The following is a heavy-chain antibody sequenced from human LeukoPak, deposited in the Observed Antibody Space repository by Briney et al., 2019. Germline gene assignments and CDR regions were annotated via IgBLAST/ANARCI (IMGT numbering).Heavy chain of an antibody. CDR2: ISSSSSYI. CDR1: GFTFSSYS. J-gene: IGHJ4*02. Sequence: GGSLRLSCAASGFTFSSYSMNWVRQAPGKGLEWVSSISSSSSYIYYADSVKGRFTISRDNAKNSLYLQMNSLRAEDTAVYYCARVKEETYYDFWSGPRALGSFDYWGQGTLVTVSS. V-gene: IGHV3-21*01. CDR3: ARVKEETYYDFWSGPRALGSFDY. D-gene: IGHD3-3*01.